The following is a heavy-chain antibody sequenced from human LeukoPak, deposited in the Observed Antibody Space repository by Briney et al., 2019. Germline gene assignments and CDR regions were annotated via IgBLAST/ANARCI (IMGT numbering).Heavy chain of an antibody. V-gene: IGHV3-11*04. J-gene: IGHJ4*02. CDR2: ISSSGSTI. CDR1: GFTFSDYY. Sequence: PGGSLRLSCAASGFTFSDYYMSWIRQAPGKGLEWVSYISSSGSTIYYADSVKGRFTISRDNAKNSLYLQMNSLRAEDTAVYYCARQVREWELSFDYWGQGTLVTVSS. CDR3: ARQVREWELSFDY. D-gene: IGHD1-26*01.